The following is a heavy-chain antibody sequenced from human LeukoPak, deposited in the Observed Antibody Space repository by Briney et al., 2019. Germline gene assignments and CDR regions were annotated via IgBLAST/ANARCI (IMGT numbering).Heavy chain of an antibody. Sequence: SETLSLTCAVYGGSFSGYYWSWIRQPPGKGLEWIGVFNHSGSTNYNPSLKSRVTISVDTSKNQFSLKLNSVTAADTAVYYCARGREGLRIANWYFDLWGRGTLVTVSS. J-gene: IGHJ2*01. D-gene: IGHD4-17*01. CDR1: GGSFSGYY. CDR2: FNHSGST. V-gene: IGHV4-34*01. CDR3: ARGREGLRIANWYFDL.